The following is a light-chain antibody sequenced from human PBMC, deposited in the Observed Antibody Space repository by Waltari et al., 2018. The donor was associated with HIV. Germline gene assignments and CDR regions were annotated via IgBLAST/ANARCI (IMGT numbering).Light chain of an antibody. CDR3: QQYNSYLYT. Sequence: DIQMTQSPSTLSASVGDRVTITCRASQSISSWLAWYQQKPGKAPKLLIQKASSLESGVPSRFSGSGSGTEFTLTISSLQPDDFATYYCQQYNSYLYTFGQGTKLENK. J-gene: IGKJ2*01. CDR2: KAS. V-gene: IGKV1-5*03. CDR1: QSISSW.